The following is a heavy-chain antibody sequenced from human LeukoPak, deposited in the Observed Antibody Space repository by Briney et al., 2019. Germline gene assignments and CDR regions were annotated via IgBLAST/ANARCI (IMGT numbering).Heavy chain of an antibody. J-gene: IGHJ5*02. CDR2: INSSGSTV. D-gene: IGHD6-19*01. CDR1: GFTFSSYE. V-gene: IGHV3-48*03. CDR3: ARDAIAVAGWFDP. Sequence: GGSLRLSCAASGFTFSSYEMNWVRQAPGKGLEWVSYINSSGSTVYYADSVKGRFTVSRDNAKNSLYLQMNSLRVEDTAVYYCARDAIAVAGWFDPWGQGTLVTVSS.